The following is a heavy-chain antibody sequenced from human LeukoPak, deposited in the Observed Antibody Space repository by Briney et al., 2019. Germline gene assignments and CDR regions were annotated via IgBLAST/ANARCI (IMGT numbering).Heavy chain of an antibody. CDR1: GGSISTYY. CDR3: ASHAKRSIAAAGIRSRGFDP. D-gene: IGHD6-13*01. V-gene: IGHV4-59*12. CDR2: IYYSGTT. Sequence: SETLSLTCTVSGGSISTYYWNWIRQPPGKGLEWIGYIYYSGTTNYNPSLKSRVTISVDTSKNQFSLKLSSVTAADTAVYYCASHAKRSIAAAGIRSRGFDPWGQGTLVTVSS. J-gene: IGHJ5*02.